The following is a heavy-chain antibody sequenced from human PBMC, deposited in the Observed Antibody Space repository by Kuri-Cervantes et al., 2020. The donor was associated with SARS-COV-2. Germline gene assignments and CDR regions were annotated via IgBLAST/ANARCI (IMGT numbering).Heavy chain of an antibody. J-gene: IGHJ4*02. CDR2: ISSNGGST. V-gene: IGHV3-64*04. D-gene: IGHD1-1*01. CDR3: VRDGDHWNFDY. CDR1: GFTFSSYA. Sequence: GGSLRLSCSASGFTFSSYAMHWVRQAPGKGLEYVSAISSNGGSTYYADSVKGRFTLSRDNAKNMLFLQMNSLRAEDTAVYYCVRDGDHWNFDYWGQGTLVTVSS.